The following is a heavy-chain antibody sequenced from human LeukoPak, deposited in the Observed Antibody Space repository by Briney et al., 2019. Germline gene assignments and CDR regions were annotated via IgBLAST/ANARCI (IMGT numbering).Heavy chain of an antibody. J-gene: IGHJ4*02. CDR1: GFTFSSYW. Sequence: PGGSLRLSCAASGFTFSSYWMNLVRQAPGKGLEWVANIKQDGSEKYYVDSVKGRFTISRDNAKNSLYLQMNSLRAEDTAVYYCARELLGHGYNSGDFDYWGQGTLVTVSS. CDR3: ARELLGHGYNSGDFDY. V-gene: IGHV3-7*01. CDR2: IKQDGSEK. D-gene: IGHD5-24*01.